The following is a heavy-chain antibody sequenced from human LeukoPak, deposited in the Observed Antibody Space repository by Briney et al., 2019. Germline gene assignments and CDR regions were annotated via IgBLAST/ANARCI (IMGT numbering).Heavy chain of an antibody. D-gene: IGHD1-14*01. J-gene: IGHJ4*02. Sequence: PGGSLRLSCAASGFTFSSYAMHWVRQAPGKGLEWVAVISYDGSNKYYADSVKGRFTISRDNSKNTLYLQMNSLRAEDTAVYYCARDPDPSHPFDYWGQGTLVTVSS. V-gene: IGHV3-30-3*01. CDR1: GFTFSSYA. CDR3: ARDPDPSHPFDY. CDR2: ISYDGSNK.